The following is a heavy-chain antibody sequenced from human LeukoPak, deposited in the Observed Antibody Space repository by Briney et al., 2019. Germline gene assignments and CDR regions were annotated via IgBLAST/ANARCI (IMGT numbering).Heavy chain of an antibody. CDR2: ISSTSTFL. CDR1: GFTFNTYS. CDR3: TRGGYSSSWYPPFEY. Sequence: PGGSLRLSCGASGFTFNTYSMTWVRQAPGKGLEWVSSISSTSTFLYYADSVKGRFTVSRDNADHTVFLQLTSLRAEDTAVYYCTRGGYSSSWYPPFEYWGQGTQVTVSS. J-gene: IGHJ4*02. D-gene: IGHD6-13*01. V-gene: IGHV3-21*06.